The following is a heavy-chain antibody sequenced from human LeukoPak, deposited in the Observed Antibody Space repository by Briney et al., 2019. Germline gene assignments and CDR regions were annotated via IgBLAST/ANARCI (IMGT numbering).Heavy chain of an antibody. CDR1: GGTFSSYA. CDR2: IIPIFGTA. V-gene: IGHV1-69*13. J-gene: IGHJ5*02. CDR3: ARAPIQTSAFNWFDH. Sequence: ASVKVSCKASGGTFSSYAISWVRQAPGQGLEWMGGIIPIFGTANYAQKFQGRVTITADESTSTAYMELSSLRSEDTAVYYCARAPIQTSAFNWFDHWGQGTLVTVSS.